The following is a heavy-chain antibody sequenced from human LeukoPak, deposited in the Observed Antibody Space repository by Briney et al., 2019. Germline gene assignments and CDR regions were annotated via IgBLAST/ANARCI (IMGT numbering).Heavy chain of an antibody. CDR1: GGSISTYY. CDR3: ARHVRQYGDYANWFDP. Sequence: SETLSLTCTVSGGSISTYYWSWIRQPPGKGLEWIGYIYYSGNTNYNPSLKSRVTISVDTSKNQFSLKLNPVTAADTAVYYCARHVRQYGDYANWFDPWGQGTLVTVSS. V-gene: IGHV4-59*08. CDR2: IYYSGNT. J-gene: IGHJ5*02. D-gene: IGHD4-17*01.